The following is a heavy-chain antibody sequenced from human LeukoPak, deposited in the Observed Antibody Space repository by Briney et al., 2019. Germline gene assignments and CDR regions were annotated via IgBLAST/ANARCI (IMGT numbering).Heavy chain of an antibody. CDR2: IIPIFGTA. J-gene: IGHJ5*02. V-gene: IGHV1-69*13. CDR1: GGTFSSYA. CDR3: ARYYDILTGSHNWFDP. Sequence: SVTVSCKASGGTFSSYAFSWVRQAPGQGLEWMGGIIPIFGTANYAQKFQGRVTITADESTSTAYMELSSLRSEDTAVYYCARYYDILTGSHNWFDPWGQGTLVTVSS. D-gene: IGHD3-9*01.